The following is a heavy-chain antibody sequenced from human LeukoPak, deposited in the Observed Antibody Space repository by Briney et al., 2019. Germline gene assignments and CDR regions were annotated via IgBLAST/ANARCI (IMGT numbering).Heavy chain of an antibody. Sequence: PSETLSLTCTVSGGSISSYYWSWIRQPPGKGLEWIGYIYYSGSTNYNPSLKSRVTISVDMSKNQLSLKLSSVTAADTAVYYCARGGYSYDSPPGGPFDHWGQGTLVTVSS. D-gene: IGHD5-18*01. CDR3: ARGGYSYDSPPGGPFDH. V-gene: IGHV4-59*01. CDR1: GGSISSYY. J-gene: IGHJ4*02. CDR2: IYYSGST.